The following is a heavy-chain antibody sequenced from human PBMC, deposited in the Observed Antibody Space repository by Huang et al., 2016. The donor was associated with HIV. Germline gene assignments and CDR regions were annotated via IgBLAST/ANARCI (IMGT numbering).Heavy chain of an antibody. J-gene: IGHJ4*02. CDR1: GFTVNTHY. V-gene: IGHV3-53*02. CDR2: IYVGGTA. CDR3: ARGKFGTYYFDY. D-gene: IGHD3-16*01. Sequence: EVQLVETGGGLIQPGGSLRLSCVASGFTVNTHYMIWVRQAPGKGLEWVSVIYVGGTAYYAASARGRFTISRDNSRNTVYLQIDSLRADDTAVYYCARGKFGTYYFDYWGQGTLVTVSS.